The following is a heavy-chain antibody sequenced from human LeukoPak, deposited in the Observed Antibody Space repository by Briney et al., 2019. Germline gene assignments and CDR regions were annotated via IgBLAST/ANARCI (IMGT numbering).Heavy chain of an antibody. D-gene: IGHD5/OR15-5a*01. CDR1: GFTFSSYS. J-gene: IGHJ3*02. CDR2: IKTKTDGGTT. Sequence: PGGSLRLSCAASGFTFSSYSMNWVRQAPGKGLKWVGRIKTKTDGGTTDYAAPVKGRFTISRDDSENTLFLQMNSLKTEDTAVYYCATGVSDDAFDIWGQGTMVTVSS. V-gene: IGHV3-15*07. CDR3: ATGVSDDAFDI.